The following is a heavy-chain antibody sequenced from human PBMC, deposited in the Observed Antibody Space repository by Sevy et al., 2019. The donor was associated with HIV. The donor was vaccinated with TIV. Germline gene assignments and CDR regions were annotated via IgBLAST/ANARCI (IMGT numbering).Heavy chain of an antibody. CDR1: GFTFSSYA. J-gene: IGHJ4*02. Sequence: GGSLRLSCAASGFTFSSYAMSWVRQAPGKGLEWVSAISGSGGSTYYADSVKGRFTISRDNSKNTLYLQMNSLRAEDTAVYYCVKDTGGDCSSTSCDTRGHFDYGGRGTLVTVSS. V-gene: IGHV3-23*01. CDR2: ISGSGGST. CDR3: VKDTGGDCSSTSCDTRGHFDY. D-gene: IGHD2-2*02.